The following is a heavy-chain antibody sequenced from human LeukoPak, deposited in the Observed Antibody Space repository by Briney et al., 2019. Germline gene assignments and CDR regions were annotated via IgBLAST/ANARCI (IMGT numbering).Heavy chain of an antibody. D-gene: IGHD2-2*01. CDR2: INPNSGGT. Sequence: VASVKVSCTASGYSFIGYYMHWVRQAPGQGLEWMGWINPNSGGTNYAQKFQGRVTMTRDTSISTAYMELSRLRSDDTAVYYCARTYCNSTRCSNWFDPWGQGTLVTVSP. J-gene: IGHJ5*02. CDR3: ARTYCNSTRCSNWFDP. V-gene: IGHV1-2*02. CDR1: GYSFIGYY.